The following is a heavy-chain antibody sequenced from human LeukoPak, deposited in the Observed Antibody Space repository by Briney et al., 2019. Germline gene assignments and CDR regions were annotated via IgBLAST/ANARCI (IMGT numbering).Heavy chain of an antibody. D-gene: IGHD6-19*01. CDR2: IIPIFGTA. CDR3: ASLHYSSGWYFDY. Sequence: SVTVSFTASGGTFSSYAISWVRQAPGRGLEWMGGIIPIFGTANYAQKFQGRVTITTDESTSTAYMELSSLRSEDTAVYYCASLHYSSGWYFDYWGQGTLVTVSS. J-gene: IGHJ4*02. CDR1: GGTFSSYA. V-gene: IGHV1-69*05.